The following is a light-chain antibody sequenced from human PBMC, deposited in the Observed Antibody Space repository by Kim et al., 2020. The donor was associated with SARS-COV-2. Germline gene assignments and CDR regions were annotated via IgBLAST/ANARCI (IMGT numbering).Light chain of an antibody. V-gene: IGLV1-40*01. CDR1: SSNIGAGYH. CDR2: SDI. J-gene: IGLJ1*01. Sequence: QSVLTQPPSVSGAPGQSVTISCIGSSSNIGAGYHVHWYQHLPGAAPKLLIFSDINRPSGVPDRFSGSKSGSSASLTIAGLQAEDELDYYCQSYASKLTGYGFGSGTRVTVL. CDR3: QSYASKLTGYG.